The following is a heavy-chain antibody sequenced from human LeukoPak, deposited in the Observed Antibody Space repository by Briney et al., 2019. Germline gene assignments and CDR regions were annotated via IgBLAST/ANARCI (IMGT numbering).Heavy chain of an antibody. D-gene: IGHD3-3*01. V-gene: IGHV1-2*02. Sequence: GASVKVSCKASGYTFTGYYMHWVRQAPGQGLEGMGWINPNRGVTNYAQKFQGRVTMTRDTSISTAYMELSRLRSDDTAVYYCARYDFWSPTAFDIWGQGTMVIVSS. CDR1: GYTFTGYY. CDR2: INPNRGVT. CDR3: ARYDFWSPTAFDI. J-gene: IGHJ3*02.